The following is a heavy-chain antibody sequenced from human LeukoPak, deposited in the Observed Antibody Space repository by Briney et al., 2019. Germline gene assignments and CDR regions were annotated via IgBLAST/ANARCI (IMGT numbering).Heavy chain of an antibody. V-gene: IGHV3-11*01. D-gene: IGHD6-19*01. Sequence: GALRLSCAASGFTFSDYYMSWIRQAPGKGLEWVSYISSSGSTIYYADSVKGRFTISRDNSKNTLYLQMNSLRAEDTAVYYCAAGIAVAGYFDYWGQGTLVTVSS. J-gene: IGHJ4*02. CDR2: ISSSGSTI. CDR3: AAGIAVAGYFDY. CDR1: GFTFSDYY.